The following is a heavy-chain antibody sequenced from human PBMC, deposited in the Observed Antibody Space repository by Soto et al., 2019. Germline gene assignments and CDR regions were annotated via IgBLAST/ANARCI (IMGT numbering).Heavy chain of an antibody. D-gene: IGHD3-10*01. V-gene: IGHV4-34*12. CDR1: GGSFSGYS. CDR3: ARSGGKAAKYNWFDP. J-gene: IGHJ5*02. Sequence: PETLSLTCAAYGGSFSGYSWSWIRQPPGKGLEWIGEIVHSGSNNYNPSLKSRITISIATSKNQFSLRRGSVTAADTAVYYCARSGGKAAKYNWFDPWGQGTLVTVSS. CDR2: IVHSGSN.